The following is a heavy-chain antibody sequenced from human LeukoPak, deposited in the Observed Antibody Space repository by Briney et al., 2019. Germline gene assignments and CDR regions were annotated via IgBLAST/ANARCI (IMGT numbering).Heavy chain of an antibody. D-gene: IGHD2-8*01. J-gene: IGHJ4*02. CDR1: GGSISSGGYY. CDR2: IYHSGST. CDR3: ARGYIGYCTNGVCSYYFDY. V-gene: IGHV4-30-2*01. Sequence: PSETLSLTCTVSGGSISSGGYYWSWIRQPPGKGLEWIGYIYHSGSTYYNPSLKSRVTISVDRSKNQFSLKLSSVTAADTAVYYCARGYIGYCTNGVCSYYFDYWGQGTLVTVSS.